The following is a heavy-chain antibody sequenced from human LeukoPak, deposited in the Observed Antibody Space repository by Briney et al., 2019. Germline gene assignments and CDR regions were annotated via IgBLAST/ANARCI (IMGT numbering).Heavy chain of an antibody. V-gene: IGHV4-4*02. CDR2: IYHSGST. D-gene: IGHD3-3*01. J-gene: IGHJ2*01. CDR1: GGSISSSNW. CDR3: ARSAYYDFWSGYYTSSYWYFDL. Sequence: SETLSLTCAVSGGSISSSNWWSWVRQPPGKGLEWIGEIYHSGSTYYNPSLKSRVTISVDRSKNQFSLKLSSVTAADTAVYYCARSAYYDFWSGYYTSSYWYFDLWGRGTLVTVSS.